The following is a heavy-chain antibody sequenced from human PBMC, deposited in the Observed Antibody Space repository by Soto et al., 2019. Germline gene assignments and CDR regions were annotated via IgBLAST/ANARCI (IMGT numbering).Heavy chain of an antibody. Sequence: EVQLVESGGGLVQPGGSLKLACLASGFPLSDSAIHWVRKASGKGLEWVGRIRSKTNNYATTYGAPVRGRFTLSRDDPKNTAYLQMNNLESEDAAVYYCTRHAGGQVEHSFNYYFMDARGKG. CDR3: TRHAGGQVEHSFNYYFMDA. V-gene: IGHV3-73*01. D-gene: IGHD2-15*01. J-gene: IGHJ6*03. CDR1: GFPLSDSA. CDR2: IRSKTNNYAT.